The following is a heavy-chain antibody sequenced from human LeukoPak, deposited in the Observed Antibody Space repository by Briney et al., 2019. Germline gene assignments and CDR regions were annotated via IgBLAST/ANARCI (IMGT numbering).Heavy chain of an antibody. CDR2: IHHSKGT. J-gene: IGHJ4*02. CDR1: GESISDYY. V-gene: IGHV4-34*01. CDR3: VRATAAGSGRAFDY. Sequence: SETLSLTCAVYGESISDYYWTWIRQFPGKGLEWIGEIHHSKGTNYNPSLKSRLTMSVDRSKNQFSLKLSSVTAADTAIYYCVRATAAGSGRAFDYGAQGSLVPVSS. D-gene: IGHD3-10*01.